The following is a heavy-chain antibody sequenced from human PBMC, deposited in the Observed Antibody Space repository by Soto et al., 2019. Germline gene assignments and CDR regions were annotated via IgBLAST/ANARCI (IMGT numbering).Heavy chain of an antibody. CDR1: GGSISSGGYY. Sequence: QVQLQESGPGLVKPSQTLSLTCTVSGGSISSGGYYWSWIRQHPGKGLEWIGYIYYSGSTYYNPSLKSRVTISVDTSKNQFSLKLSSVTAADTAVYYCARDNWAIVGATGGYFDYWGQGTLVTVSS. CDR3: ARDNWAIVGATGGYFDY. J-gene: IGHJ4*02. V-gene: IGHV4-31*03. D-gene: IGHD1-26*01. CDR2: IYYSGST.